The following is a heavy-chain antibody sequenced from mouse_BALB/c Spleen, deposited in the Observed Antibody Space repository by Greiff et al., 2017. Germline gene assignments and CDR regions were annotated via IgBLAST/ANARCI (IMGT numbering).Heavy chain of an antibody. CDR1: GFTFSSYG. V-gene: IGHV5-6*01. J-gene: IGHJ4*01. CDR2: ISSGGSYT. Sequence: EVHLVESGGDLVKPGGSLKLSCAASGFTFSSYGMSWVRQTPDKRLEWVATISSGGSYTYYPDSVKGRFTISRDNAKNTLYLQMSSLKSEDTAMYYCARQGDYEAMDYWGQGTSVTVSS. CDR3: ARQGDYEAMDY.